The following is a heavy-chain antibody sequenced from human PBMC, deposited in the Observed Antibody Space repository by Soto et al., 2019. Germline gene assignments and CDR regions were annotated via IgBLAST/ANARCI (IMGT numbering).Heavy chain of an antibody. CDR1: GGSISSYY. V-gene: IGHV4-59*01. CDR3: ARGLGPYYFDY. D-gene: IGHD3-9*01. Sequence: SETLSLTCTVSGGSISSYYWSWIRQPPGKGLEWIGYIYYSGITNYNPSLKSRVTISVDTSKNQFSLKLSSVTAADTAVYYCARGLGPYYFDYWGQGTLVTVSS. J-gene: IGHJ4*02. CDR2: IYYSGIT.